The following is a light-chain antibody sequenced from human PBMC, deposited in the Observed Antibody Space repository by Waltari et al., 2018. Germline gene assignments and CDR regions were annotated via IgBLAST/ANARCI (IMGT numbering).Light chain of an antibody. Sequence: QSALTQPASVSGSPGQSIPISCTGTSSDVGSNNLLPWYQQHPGQAPKPIIYEATKRTSGVSNRFSGSKSGNTASLTISGLQAEDEGDYYCCSYTNTHVVFGGGTKLTVL. CDR3: CSYTNTHVV. CDR2: EAT. J-gene: IGLJ2*01. CDR1: SSDVGSNNL. V-gene: IGLV2-14*02.